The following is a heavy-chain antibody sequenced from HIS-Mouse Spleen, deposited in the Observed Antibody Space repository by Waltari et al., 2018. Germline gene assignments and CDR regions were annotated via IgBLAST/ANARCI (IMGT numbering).Heavy chain of an antibody. CDR1: GGPIRSSSYY. V-gene: IGHV4-39*07. D-gene: IGHD6-13*01. CDR2: IYYSGST. Sequence: QLQLQESGPGLVKPSETLSLTCTVSGGPIRSSSYYRGWIRQPPGKGLEWIGSIYYSGSTYYNPSLKSRVTISVDTSKNQFSLKLSSVTAADTAVYYCAREIPYSSSWYDWYFDLWGRGTLVTVSS. J-gene: IGHJ2*01. CDR3: AREIPYSSSWYDWYFDL.